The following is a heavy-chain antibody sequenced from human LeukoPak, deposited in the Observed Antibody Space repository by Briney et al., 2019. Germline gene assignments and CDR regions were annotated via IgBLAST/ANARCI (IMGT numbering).Heavy chain of an antibody. CDR2: IYTSGST. V-gene: IGHV4-4*07. Sequence: SETLSLTCTVSGGSISYNYWSWIRQPAGKGLEWIGRIYTSGSTNYNPSLKSRVTMSVDTSKNQFSLKLSSVTAADTAVYYCARDSGQLPYYYYYYMDVWGKGTTVTVSS. CDR1: GGSISYNY. D-gene: IGHD2-2*01. CDR3: ARDSGQLPYYYYYYMDV. J-gene: IGHJ6*03.